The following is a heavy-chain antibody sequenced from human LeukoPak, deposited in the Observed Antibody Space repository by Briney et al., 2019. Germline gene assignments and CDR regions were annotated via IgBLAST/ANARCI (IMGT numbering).Heavy chain of an antibody. Sequence: GWSLRLSCADSGFTFDDYTMHWVRQAPGRGLAWVSLISWDGGSTYYADSVKGRITISRDNSKNSLYLQMNSLRTEDTALYYCAKTFSVCSCGSCYISDDYWGQGTLVTVSS. V-gene: IGHV3-43*01. CDR2: ISWDGGST. D-gene: IGHD2-15*01. J-gene: IGHJ4*02. CDR3: AKTFSVCSCGSCYISDDY. CDR1: GFTFDDYT.